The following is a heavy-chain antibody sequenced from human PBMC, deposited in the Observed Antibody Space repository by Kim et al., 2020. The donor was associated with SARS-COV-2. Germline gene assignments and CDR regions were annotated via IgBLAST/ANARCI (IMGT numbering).Heavy chain of an antibody. D-gene: IGHD3-16*02. CDR1: GFTFSSYG. CDR3: AKGFDYDYVWGSYRFAAFDI. J-gene: IGHJ3*02. CDR2: ISYDGSNK. V-gene: IGHV3-30*18. Sequence: GGSLRLSCAASGFTFSSYGMHWVRQAPGKGLEWVAVISYDGSNKYYADSVKGRFTISRDNSKNTLYLQMNSLRAEDTAVYYCAKGFDYDYVWGSYRFAAFDIWGQGTMVTVSS.